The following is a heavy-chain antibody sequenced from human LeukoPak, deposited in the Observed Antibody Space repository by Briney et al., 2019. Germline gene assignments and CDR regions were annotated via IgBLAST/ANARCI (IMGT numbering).Heavy chain of an antibody. D-gene: IGHD3-9*01. CDR1: GFTFSNYG. V-gene: IGHV3-33*01. J-gene: IGHJ4*02. CDR3: GRGVTGYYPDYFDY. Sequence: PGRSLRLSCAASGFTFSNYGIHWVRQAPGKGLEWVAVVWYDGSNKYYADSVKGRFTISRDNSRNTLYLQMNSLRAEDTAVYYCGRGVTGYYPDYFDYWGQGTLVTVSS. CDR2: VWYDGSNK.